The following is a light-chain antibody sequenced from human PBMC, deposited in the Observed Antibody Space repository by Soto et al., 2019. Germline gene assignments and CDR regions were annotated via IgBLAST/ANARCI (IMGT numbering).Light chain of an antibody. CDR1: QSVSSY. V-gene: IGKV3-11*01. Sequence: EIVLTQSPATLSLSPGERATLSCRASQSVSSYLAWYQQKPGQAPRLLIYDAANRATGIPARIGGSGSGTDFTLTISSLEPEDFAVYYCQQRSCWPWTFGQGTKVDIK. CDR2: DAA. J-gene: IGKJ1*01. CDR3: QQRSCWPWT.